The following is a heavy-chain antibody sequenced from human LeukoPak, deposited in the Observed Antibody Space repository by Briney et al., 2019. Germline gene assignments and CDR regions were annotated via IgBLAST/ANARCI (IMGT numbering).Heavy chain of an antibody. V-gene: IGHV4-34*01. J-gene: IGHJ4*02. Sequence: SETLSLTCAVYGGSFSGYYWSWIRQPPGKGLEWIGEINHSGSTNYNPSLKSRVTISVDTSKNQFSLKLSSVTAADTAVYYCARGRDNSSRQFDYWGQGTLVTVSS. CDR2: INHSGST. D-gene: IGHD6-13*01. CDR1: GGSFSGYY. CDR3: ARGRDNSSRQFDY.